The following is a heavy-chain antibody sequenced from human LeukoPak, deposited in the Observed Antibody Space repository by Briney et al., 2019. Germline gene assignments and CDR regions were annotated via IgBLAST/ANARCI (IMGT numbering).Heavy chain of an antibody. D-gene: IGHD6-13*01. Sequence: GASVNVSCKASGYTFTSYDINWVRQATGQGLEWKGWMNPNSGNTGYAQKFQGRVTITRNTSISTAYMELSSLRSEDTAVYYCARLIYSSSWSRFDPWGQGTLVTVSS. CDR1: GYTFTSYD. J-gene: IGHJ5*02. V-gene: IGHV1-8*03. CDR3: ARLIYSSSWSRFDP. CDR2: MNPNSGNT.